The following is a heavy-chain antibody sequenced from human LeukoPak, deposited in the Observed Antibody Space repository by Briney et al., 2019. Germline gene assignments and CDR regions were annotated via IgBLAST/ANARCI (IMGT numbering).Heavy chain of an antibody. CDR3: ARTSHCSGGSCSGAFDI. CDR1: GGSISSGRYC. J-gene: IGHJ3*02. Sequence: SQTLSLTCTVSGGSISSGRYCWSWIRQPAGKGLEWIGHIHTSGNTNYNPSLKSRLTISVDTSKNQFSLKLNSVTAADTAVYYCARTSHCSGGSCSGAFDIWGQGTMVTVSS. V-gene: IGHV4-61*09. CDR2: IHTSGNT. D-gene: IGHD2-15*01.